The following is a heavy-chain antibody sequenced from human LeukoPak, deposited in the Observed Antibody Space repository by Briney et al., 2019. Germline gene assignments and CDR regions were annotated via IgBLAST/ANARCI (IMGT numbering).Heavy chain of an antibody. D-gene: IGHD1-7*01. Sequence: GASEKVSCKASGYTFTSYAMNWVRQAPGQGLEWMGWINTNTGNPTYAQGFTGRFVFSLDTTVSTAYLQISSLKAEDTAVYYCARDYTLTLGTTTYFQHWGQGTLVTVSS. CDR3: ARDYTLTLGTTTYFQH. V-gene: IGHV7-4-1*02. J-gene: IGHJ1*01. CDR1: GYTFTSYA. CDR2: INTNTGNP.